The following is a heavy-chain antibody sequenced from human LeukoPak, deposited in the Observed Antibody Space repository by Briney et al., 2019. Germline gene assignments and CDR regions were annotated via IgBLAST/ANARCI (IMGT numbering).Heavy chain of an antibody. J-gene: IGHJ4*02. D-gene: IGHD3/OR15-3a*01. CDR1: GGSISSSTYY. Sequence: SETLSLTCTASGGSISSSTYYWDWLRQPPGKGLEWIGYFDNSGGSNYNPALESRVIISVDTSKNQFSLKLRSLTAADTAVYYCARWNYDIWTGHRYFDYWGQGTLVIVSS. V-gene: IGHV4-61*05. CDR2: FDNSGGS. CDR3: ARWNYDIWTGHRYFDY.